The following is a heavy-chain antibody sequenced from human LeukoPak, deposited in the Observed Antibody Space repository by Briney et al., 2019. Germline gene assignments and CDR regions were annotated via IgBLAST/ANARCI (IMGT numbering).Heavy chain of an antibody. J-gene: IGHJ6*02. CDR2: INHSGST. Sequence: SETLSLTCAVYGGSFSGYYWSWIRQPPGKGLEWIGEINHSGSTNYNPSLKSRVTISVDTSKNQFSLKLSSVTAADTAVYYCARDLKAMDVWGQGTTVTVSS. CDR3: ARDLKAMDV. V-gene: IGHV4-34*01. CDR1: GGSFSGYY.